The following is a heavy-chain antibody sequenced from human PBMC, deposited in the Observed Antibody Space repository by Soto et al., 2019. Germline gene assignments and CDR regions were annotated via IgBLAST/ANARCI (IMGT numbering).Heavy chain of an antibody. CDR2: ISSSGDFT. CDR1: GLTFSNYA. V-gene: IGHV3-64D*06. D-gene: IGHD4-4*01. J-gene: IGHJ4*02. CDR3: SASMNTVFSSYTK. Sequence: PVGSLRLSCSASGLTFSNYAMHWVRQAPSKGLEFVSAISSSGDFTCYADSVRGRFTISRDNSESTLYLQMSSLRPEDTAVYYCSASMNTVFSSYTKWGQGALVTVSS.